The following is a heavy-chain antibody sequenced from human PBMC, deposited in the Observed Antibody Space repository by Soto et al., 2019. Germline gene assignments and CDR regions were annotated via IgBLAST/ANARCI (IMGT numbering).Heavy chain of an antibody. CDR3: ARGGLGPMDEGSSYGY. J-gene: IGHJ4*02. Sequence: QVQLQESGPGLVKPSETLSLTCTVSGGSISSYYWSWIRQPPGKGLEWIGYIYYSGSTYYNPSLKSRVTISVDTSKNQFSLKLSSVTAADTAVYYCARGGLGPMDEGSSYGYWGQGTLVTVSS. CDR2: IYYSGST. V-gene: IGHV4-59*12. D-gene: IGHD6-6*01. CDR1: GGSISSYY.